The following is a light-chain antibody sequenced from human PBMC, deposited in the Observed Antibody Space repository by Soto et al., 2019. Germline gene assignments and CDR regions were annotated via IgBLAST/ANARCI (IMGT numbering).Light chain of an antibody. V-gene: IGLV1-40*01. J-gene: IGLJ1*01. Sequence: QSVLSQPPSASGTPGQSVTISCTGSSTTIGAGFDVHWYQQLPGTAPKLLIYGNINRPSGVPDRFSGSKSGTSASLAITGLQAEDEADYYCQSHDSSLSGFYVFGTGTKVTVL. CDR3: QSHDSSLSGFYV. CDR2: GNI. CDR1: STTIGAGFD.